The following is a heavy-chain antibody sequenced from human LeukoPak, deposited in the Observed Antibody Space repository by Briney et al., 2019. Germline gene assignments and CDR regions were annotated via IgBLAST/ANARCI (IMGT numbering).Heavy chain of an antibody. Sequence: GGSPRLSCAASGFTFTNHPMIWVRQAPGRGLTWVSGISGSGGSTYYADSVKGRFTISRDNPRSTLYLQMSSLRAEDTAVYYCARKLSGYAPFDCWGQGTLVTVSS. J-gene: IGHJ4*02. CDR3: ARKLSGYAPFDC. CDR2: ISGSGGST. V-gene: IGHV3-23*01. CDR1: GFTFTNHP. D-gene: IGHD5-12*01.